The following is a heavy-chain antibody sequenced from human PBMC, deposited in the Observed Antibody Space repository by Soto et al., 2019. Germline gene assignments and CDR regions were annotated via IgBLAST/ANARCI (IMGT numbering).Heavy chain of an antibody. Sequence: QVQLVQSGAEVKKPGASVKVSCKASGYTFTSYGINWVRQAPGQGLEWMGWIRAYNGNTHYAQKLQGRVTMTTYTSTSTDYMELGSLRSDDTAVYYCARVHSGNDFAYGGQGALVTVSS. D-gene: IGHD5-12*01. V-gene: IGHV1-18*01. J-gene: IGHJ4*02. CDR2: IRAYNGNT. CDR1: GYTFTSYG. CDR3: ARVHSGNDFAY.